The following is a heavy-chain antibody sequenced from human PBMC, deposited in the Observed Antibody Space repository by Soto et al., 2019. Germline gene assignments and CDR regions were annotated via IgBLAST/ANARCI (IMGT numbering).Heavy chain of an antibody. Sequence: ASVKVSCKASGYTFTSYAMHWVRQAPGQRLERMGWINAGNGNTKYSQKFQGRVTITRDTSASTAYMELSSLRSEDTAVYYCAGNYYDSSGYYAPEVNGMDVWGQGTTVTVSS. CDR2: INAGNGNT. V-gene: IGHV1-3*01. D-gene: IGHD3-22*01. CDR3: AGNYYDSSGYYAPEVNGMDV. CDR1: GYTFTSYA. J-gene: IGHJ6*02.